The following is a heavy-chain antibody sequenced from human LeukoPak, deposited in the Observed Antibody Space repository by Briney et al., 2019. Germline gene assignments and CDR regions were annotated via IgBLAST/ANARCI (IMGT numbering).Heavy chain of an antibody. J-gene: IGHJ3*02. Sequence: PGGSLRLSCAASGLIVSSNYMSWVRQAPEKGLEWVSVVYSGGNTYYADSVKGRFTISRDNSKNTLYLQMNSLIFEDTAVYYCARATSSSLYSAFDIWGQGTMVTVSS. CDR2: VYSGGNT. V-gene: IGHV3-53*01. CDR3: ARATSSSLYSAFDI. CDR1: GLIVSSNY. D-gene: IGHD6-13*01.